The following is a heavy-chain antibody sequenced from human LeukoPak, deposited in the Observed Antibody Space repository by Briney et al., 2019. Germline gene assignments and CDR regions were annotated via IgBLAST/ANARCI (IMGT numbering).Heavy chain of an antibody. CDR3: ARRILYCSSTSCYLWAY. Sequence: SETLSLTCAVSGYSISSGYYWGWIRQPPGKGLEWIGSIYHSGSTYYNPSLKSRVTISVDTSKNQFSLKLSSVTAADTAVYYCARRILYCSSTSCYLWAYWGQRTLVTVSS. V-gene: IGHV4-38-2*01. D-gene: IGHD2-2*01. CDR1: GYSISSGYY. J-gene: IGHJ4*02. CDR2: IYHSGST.